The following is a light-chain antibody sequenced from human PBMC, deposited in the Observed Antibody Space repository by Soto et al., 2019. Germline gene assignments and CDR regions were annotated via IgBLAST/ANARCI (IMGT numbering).Light chain of an antibody. CDR2: DVS. V-gene: IGKV1-5*01. CDR3: KEYTHYSRT. Sequence: DIQMTQSPSTLSASVGDRVTITCRASQSVSRWLAWYQQKPGKVPTVLIYDVSTLQSGVPSRFSGGGSGTEFTLTIPSLQPDVLATYYCKEYTHYSRTFGKGTKGNIK. J-gene: IGKJ1*01. CDR1: QSVSRW.